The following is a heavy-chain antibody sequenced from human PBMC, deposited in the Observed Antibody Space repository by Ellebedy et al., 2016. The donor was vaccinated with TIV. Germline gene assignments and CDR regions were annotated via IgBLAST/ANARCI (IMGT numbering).Heavy chain of an antibody. CDR3: ARGRIQLDY. Sequence: MPSETLSLTCAVYGGSLSGYSWSWIRQPPGKGLEWIGYIYHSGSTYYNPSLKSRVTISVDRSKNQFSLKLSSVTAADTAVYYCARGRIQLDYWGQGTLVTVSS. J-gene: IGHJ4*02. CDR1: GGSLSGYS. CDR2: IYHSGST. V-gene: IGHV4-30-2*01.